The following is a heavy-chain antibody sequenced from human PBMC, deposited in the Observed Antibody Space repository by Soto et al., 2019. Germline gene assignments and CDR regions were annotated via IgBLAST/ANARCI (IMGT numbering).Heavy chain of an antibody. V-gene: IGHV4-34*01. CDR1: GGSFSGYY. CDR3: ARGTKSTDWPYYYYYYMDV. Sequence: QVQLQQWGAGLLKPSETLSLTCAVYGGSFSGYYWSWIRQPPGKGLEWIGEINHSGSTNYNPSLKRRVTISVDTSKNQFSLKLSSVTAADTAVYYCARGTKSTDWPYYYYYYMDVWGKGTTVTVSS. CDR2: INHSGST. D-gene: IGHD3-9*01. J-gene: IGHJ6*03.